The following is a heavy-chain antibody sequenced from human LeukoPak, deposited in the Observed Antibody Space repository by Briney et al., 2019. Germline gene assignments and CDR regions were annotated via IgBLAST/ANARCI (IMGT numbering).Heavy chain of an antibody. CDR3: ARWYGYGDYVSG. V-gene: IGHV3-7*01. CDR1: GFTFSSYW. Sequence: GGSLRLSCAASGFTFSSYWMSWVRQGPGKGLEWVAIIKQDGSEQYYVASVKGRFTISRDNAENSLYLEMNSLRAEDTAVYYCARWYGYGDYVSGWGQGTLVTVSS. D-gene: IGHD4-17*01. J-gene: IGHJ4*02. CDR2: IKQDGSEQ.